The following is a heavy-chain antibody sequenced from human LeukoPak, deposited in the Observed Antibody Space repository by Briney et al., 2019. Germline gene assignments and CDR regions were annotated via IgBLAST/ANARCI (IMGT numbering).Heavy chain of an antibody. CDR1: GGSFSDFY. J-gene: IGHJ4*02. D-gene: IGHD3-3*01. CDR2: ISHSGGI. V-gene: IGHV4-34*01. Sequence: PSETLSLTCAAYGGSFSDFYWNWIRQPPGKGLEWIGQISHSGGINYNPSLQSRVTLSVDTSKNHFSLRLTPVTAADTAVYYCVRGYSEYWSDWGQGSVVTVSS. CDR3: VRGYSEYWSD.